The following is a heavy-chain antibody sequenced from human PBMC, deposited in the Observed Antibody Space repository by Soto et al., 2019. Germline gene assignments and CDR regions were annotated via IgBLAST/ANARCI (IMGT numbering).Heavy chain of an antibody. CDR3: SRAREPEYSSAIFLDI. D-gene: IGHD5-18*01. J-gene: IGHJ4*02. V-gene: IGHV3-53*01. CDR2: IYSAGST. Sequence: VGSVRLSCAASGLTVSSSYMSWVRQAPGKGLQWFSVIYSAGSTCYANSVKGRFTISRGLSTNMVYLQMSSLTDEDTAVYYCSRAREPEYSSAIFLDIWGQGALVTVSS. CDR1: GLTVSSSY.